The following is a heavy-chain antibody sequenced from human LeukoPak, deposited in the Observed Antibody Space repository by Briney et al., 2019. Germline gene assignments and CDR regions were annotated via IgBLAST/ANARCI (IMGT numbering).Heavy chain of an antibody. D-gene: IGHD2-15*01. Sequence: GGSLRLSCAASGFPFSSPAMRWVRQAPGKGRECVSAISNNGGYTYYAASVQGRFTISRDNSTSTLCPQMNSLRAEDTAVYYCAKQLGYCSDGSCYFPYWGQGTLVTVSS. CDR3: AKQLGYCSDGSCYFPY. J-gene: IGHJ4*02. V-gene: IGHV3-23*01. CDR2: ISNNGGYT. CDR1: GFPFSSPA.